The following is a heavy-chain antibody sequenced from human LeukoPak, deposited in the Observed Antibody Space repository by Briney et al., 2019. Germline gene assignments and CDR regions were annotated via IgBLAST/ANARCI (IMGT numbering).Heavy chain of an antibody. Sequence: SETLSLTCTVSGGSISSYYWSSIRQPPGKGLEYIGYINNDGSTNYKPSLKSRVTISLDTSKNQFSLKLSSVIAAATAVYYCATGAAAPKSWGQGTLITVSS. J-gene: IGHJ5*02. CDR2: INNDGST. CDR1: GGSISSYY. V-gene: IGHV4-59*08. CDR3: ATGAAAPKS.